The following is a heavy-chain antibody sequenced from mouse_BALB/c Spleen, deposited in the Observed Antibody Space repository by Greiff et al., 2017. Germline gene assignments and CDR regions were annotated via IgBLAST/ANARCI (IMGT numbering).Heavy chain of an antibody. CDR2: ISDGGSYT. V-gene: IGHV5-4*02. D-gene: IGHD1-1*01. CDR1: GFTFSDYY. Sequence: EVNVVESGGGLVKPGGSLKLSCAASGFTFSDYYMYWVRQTPEKRLEWVATISDGGSYTYYPDSVKGRFTISRDNAKNNLYLQMSSLKSEDTAMYYCARGDYGSLDYWGQGTTLTVSS. J-gene: IGHJ2*01. CDR3: ARGDYGSLDY.